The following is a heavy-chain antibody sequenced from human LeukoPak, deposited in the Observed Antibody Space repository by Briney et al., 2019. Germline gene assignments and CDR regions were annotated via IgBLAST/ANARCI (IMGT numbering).Heavy chain of an antibody. CDR3: ARVAAAEQNIDC. D-gene: IGHD6-13*01. CDR1: GGSLGVYY. V-gene: IGHV4-34*01. Sequence: PSETLSLTCGVFGGSLGVYYWSWIRQSPGKGLEWIGDINHKGTTNYNPSLKSRVTLLVDTSKNQFSLNLDSMTAADKAVYYCARVAAAEQNIDCWGQGTLVTVSS. J-gene: IGHJ4*02. CDR2: INHKGTT.